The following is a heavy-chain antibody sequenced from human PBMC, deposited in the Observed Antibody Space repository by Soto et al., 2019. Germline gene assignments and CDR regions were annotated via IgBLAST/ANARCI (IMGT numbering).Heavy chain of an antibody. Sequence: ASVKVSCKASGYTFTSYAMHLVRQAPVQILELIVWINAGNFNTKYSQKFQGRFTITMYTSAITSYIELIILISEDTAVYYCARVVDYGAYKWFDPWGQGTLVTVSS. CDR2: INAGNFNT. V-gene: IGHV1-3*01. CDR1: GYTFTSYA. CDR3: ARVVDYGAYKWFDP. J-gene: IGHJ5*02. D-gene: IGHD3-16*01.